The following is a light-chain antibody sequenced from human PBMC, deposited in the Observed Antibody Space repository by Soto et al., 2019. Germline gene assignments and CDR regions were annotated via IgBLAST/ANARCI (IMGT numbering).Light chain of an antibody. J-gene: IGKJ4*01. V-gene: IGKV3D-15*01. Sequence: EVGMRHSPATLCVSPGEGATLSCSASQGIGDTLAWYQHKPGQTPRLLIYDTSTRATGVPTRFSGSRSGAEFTLTINSLQSEDFAVYYCQPYNNWPLTFGGGTKVDIK. CDR1: QGIGDT. CDR2: DTS. CDR3: QPYNNWPLT.